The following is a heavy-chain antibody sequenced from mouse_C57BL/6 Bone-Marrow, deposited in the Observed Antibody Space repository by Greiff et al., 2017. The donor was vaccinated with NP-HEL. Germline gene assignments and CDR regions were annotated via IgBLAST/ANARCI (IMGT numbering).Heavy chain of an antibody. CDR1: GYTFTSYW. CDR3: ARERFGWLGFAY. V-gene: IGHV1-59*01. J-gene: IGHJ3*01. D-gene: IGHD2-3*01. Sequence: QVQLQQPGAELVRPGTSVKLSCKASGYTFTSYWMPWVKQRPGQGLEWIGVIDPSDSYTNYNQNFKGKATLTVDTSSSTASMQLSILTSEDSAVYYCARERFGWLGFAYWGQGTLVTVSA. CDR2: IDPSDSYT.